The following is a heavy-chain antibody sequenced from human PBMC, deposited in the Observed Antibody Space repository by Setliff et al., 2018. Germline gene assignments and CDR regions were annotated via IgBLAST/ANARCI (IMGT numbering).Heavy chain of an antibody. V-gene: IGHV4-34*01. D-gene: IGHD1-26*01. CDR2: INHRGTT. J-gene: IGHJ5*02. CDR1: GGSFSGYY. CDR3: ASRLSTSGWFDD. Sequence: PSETLSLTCAVYGGSFSGYYWNWIRQAPGKGLEWIGEINHRGTTSYTPSLKGRVTISVDTSKNLFSLKLSSVTAADTAMYYCASRLSTSGWFDDWGQGTQVTVSS.